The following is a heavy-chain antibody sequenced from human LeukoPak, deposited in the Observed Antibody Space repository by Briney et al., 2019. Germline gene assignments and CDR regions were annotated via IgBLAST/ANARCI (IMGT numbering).Heavy chain of an antibody. CDR1: GFTFSSYG. J-gene: IGHJ4*02. Sequence: GGSLRLSCAASGFTFSSYGMHWVRQAPGKGLEWVGRIKSKIEGGTIDYATPVKGRFTISRDDSKNTLYLQMNSLKTEDTAVYYCTTATVAGIYWGQGTLVIVSS. D-gene: IGHD6-19*01. CDR3: TTATVAGIY. CDR2: IKSKIEGGTI. V-gene: IGHV3-15*07.